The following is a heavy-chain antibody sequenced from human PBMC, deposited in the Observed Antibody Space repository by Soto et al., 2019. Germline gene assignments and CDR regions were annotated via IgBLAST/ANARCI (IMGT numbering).Heavy chain of an antibody. CDR3: AKDLMFGIFGVVRTRWFDP. V-gene: IGHV3-23*01. Sequence: GGSLRLSCAASGFTFSSYAMSWVRQAPGKGLEWVSAISGSGGSTYYADSVKGRFTISRDNSKNTLYLQMNSLRAEDTAVYYCAKDLMFGIFGVVRTRWFDPWGQGTLVTVSS. J-gene: IGHJ5*02. D-gene: IGHD3-3*01. CDR2: ISGSGGST. CDR1: GFTFSSYA.